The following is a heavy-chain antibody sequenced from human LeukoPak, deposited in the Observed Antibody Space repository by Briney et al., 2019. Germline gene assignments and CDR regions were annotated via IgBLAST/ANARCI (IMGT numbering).Heavy chain of an antibody. J-gene: IGHJ4*02. Sequence: SETLSLTCAVYGGSFSGYYWSWIRQPPGKGLEWIGEINHSGSTNYNPFLKSRVTISVDTSKNQFSLKLSSVTAADTAVYYCARGFPLPPILVVPAALDYWGGGPLVPVPS. V-gene: IGHV4-34*01. CDR1: GGSFSGYY. D-gene: IGHD2-2*01. CDR2: INHSGST. CDR3: ARGFPLPPILVVPAALDY.